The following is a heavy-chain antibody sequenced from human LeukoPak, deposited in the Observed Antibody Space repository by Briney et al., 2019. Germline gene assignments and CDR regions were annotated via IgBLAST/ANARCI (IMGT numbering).Heavy chain of an antibody. CDR2: IKQDGSEE. Sequence: PGGSLRLSCAASGFTFSTYWMSWVRQAPGKGLEWVANIKQDGSEEYYVDSVKGRFTISRDNAKNSLYLQMNSLRAEDTAVYYCARSNSQARDYYYYMDVWGKGTTVTVYS. D-gene: IGHD1-7*01. CDR3: ARSNSQARDYYYYMDV. CDR1: GFTFSTYW. V-gene: IGHV3-7*01. J-gene: IGHJ6*03.